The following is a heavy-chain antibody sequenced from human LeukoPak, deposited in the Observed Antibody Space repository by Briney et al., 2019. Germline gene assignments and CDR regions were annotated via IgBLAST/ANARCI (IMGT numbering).Heavy chain of an antibody. D-gene: IGHD3-3*01. CDR3: ARDHYDFWSGYSDRGMDV. V-gene: IGHV4-31*03. Sequence: PSQTLSLTCTVSGGSISSGGYYWSWIRQHPGKGLEWIGYIYYSGSTYYNSSLKSRVTISVDTSKNQFSLKLSSVTAADTAVYYCARDHYDFWSGYSDRGMDVWGQGTTVTVSS. CDR1: GGSISSGGYY. CDR2: IYYSGST. J-gene: IGHJ6*02.